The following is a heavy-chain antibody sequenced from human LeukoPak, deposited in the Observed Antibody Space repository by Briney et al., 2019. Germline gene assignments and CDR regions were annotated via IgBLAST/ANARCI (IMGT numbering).Heavy chain of an antibody. V-gene: IGHV3-74*01. CDR2: INSYGGEA. J-gene: IGHJ5*02. CDR3: AIDVPHNWFDT. CDR1: GITLDNNW. Sequence: GGSLRLFCAASGITLDNNWEHWVRQGTGEGLVLISHINSYGGEALYAPSVKGRFPLPRDNTKNTLYLQMNSLRAEDTAVYYCAIDVPHNWFDTWGQGTLVTVSS.